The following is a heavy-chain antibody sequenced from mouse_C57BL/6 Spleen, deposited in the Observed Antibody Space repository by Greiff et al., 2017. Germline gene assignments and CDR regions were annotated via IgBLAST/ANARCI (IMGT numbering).Heavy chain of an antibody. D-gene: IGHD2-4*01. CDR2: IRMKTDNYAT. CDR3: TDRYDYGVSFAY. Sequence: VQLKESGGGLVQPGGSMKLSCVASGFTFSNYWMNWVRQSPEKGLEWFAQIRMKTDNYATHYAESVKGRFTISREDSKSSVYLQMNNLRAEDTGIYYYTDRYDYGVSFAYWGQGTLVTVSA. V-gene: IGHV6-3*01. CDR1: GFTFSNYW. J-gene: IGHJ3*01.